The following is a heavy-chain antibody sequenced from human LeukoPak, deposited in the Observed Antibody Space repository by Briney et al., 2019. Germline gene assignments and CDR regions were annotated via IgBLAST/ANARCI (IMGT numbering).Heavy chain of an antibody. J-gene: IGHJ5*02. CDR2: INPNSGGT. V-gene: IGHV1-2*02. Sequence: ASVKVSCKASGYTFTGYYMHWVRQAPGQGLEWMGWINPNSGGTNYAQKLQGRVNMTRDTSISTAYMELSRLRSDETAVYYCARGRKPFSGTAIYSGNWFDPWGQGTLVTVSS. CDR3: ARGRKPFSGTAIYSGNWFDP. CDR1: GYTFTGYY. D-gene: IGHD3-10*02.